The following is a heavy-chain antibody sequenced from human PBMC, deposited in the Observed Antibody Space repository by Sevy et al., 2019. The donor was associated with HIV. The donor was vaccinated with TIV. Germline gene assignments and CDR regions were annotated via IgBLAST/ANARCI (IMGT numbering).Heavy chain of an antibody. CDR2: TYPRSKWYN. V-gene: IGHV6-1*01. Sequence: SQTLSLTCAISGDSVSSNSATWNWIRQSPSRGLEWLGRTYPRSKWYNDYGVSVKSRIIINPDTSKNQFSLQLSSVTPEDTAVYYCARGWEPLGGSNVFDIWAQETMVTVSS. D-gene: IGHD1-26*01. J-gene: IGHJ3*02. CDR3: ARGWEPLGGSNVFDI. CDR1: GDSVSSNSAT.